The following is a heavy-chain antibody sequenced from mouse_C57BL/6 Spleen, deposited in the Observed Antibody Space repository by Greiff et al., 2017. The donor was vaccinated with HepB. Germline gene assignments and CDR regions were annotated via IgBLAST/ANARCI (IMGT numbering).Heavy chain of an antibody. CDR3: TTPRQLRLRLDY. Sequence: EVQLQQSGAELVRPGASVKLSCTASGFNIKDDYMHWVKQRPEQGLEWIGWIDPENGDTEYASKFQGKATITADTSSNTAYLQLSSLTSEDTAVYYCTTPRQLRLRLDYWGQGTTLTVSS. CDR1: GFNIKDDY. V-gene: IGHV14-4*01. J-gene: IGHJ2*01. CDR2: IDPENGDT. D-gene: IGHD3-2*02.